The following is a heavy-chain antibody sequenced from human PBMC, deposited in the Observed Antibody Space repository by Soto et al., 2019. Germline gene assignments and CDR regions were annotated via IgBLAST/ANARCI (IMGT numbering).Heavy chain of an antibody. CDR3: ARSGYYGSGSVHYYYGMDV. CDR1: GYTFTNYG. CDR2: ISAYNGNT. D-gene: IGHD3-10*01. J-gene: IGHJ6*02. V-gene: IGHV1-18*01. Sequence: QVQLVQSGAEVKKPGASVKVSCKTSGYTFTNYGISWVRQAPGQGLEWMGWISAYNGNTNYAQKLQGRVTMTTDTSTSQAYMERRSVRSDDTAVYYCARSGYYGSGSVHYYYGMDVWGQGTTVTVSS.